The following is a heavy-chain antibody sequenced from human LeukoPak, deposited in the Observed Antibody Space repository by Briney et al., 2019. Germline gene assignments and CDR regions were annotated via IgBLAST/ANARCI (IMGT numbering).Heavy chain of an antibody. D-gene: IGHD6-19*01. Sequence: NPSETLSLTCTVSGGSISSYYWSWIRQPPGKGLEWIGYIYYSGSTNYNPSLKSRVTISVDTSKNQFSLKLSSVTAADTAVYYCARQGTAVAGNFDYRGQGTLVTVSS. CDR2: IYYSGST. CDR3: ARQGTAVAGNFDY. J-gene: IGHJ4*02. V-gene: IGHV4-59*08. CDR1: GGSISSYY.